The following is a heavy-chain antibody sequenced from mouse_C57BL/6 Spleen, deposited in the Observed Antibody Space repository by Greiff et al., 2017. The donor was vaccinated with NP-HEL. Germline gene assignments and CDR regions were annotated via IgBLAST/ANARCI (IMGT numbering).Heavy chain of an antibody. CDR2: ISYSGST. D-gene: IGHD2-4*01. CDR1: GYSITSGYD. J-gene: IGHJ4*01. V-gene: IGHV3-1*01. Sequence: EVKVVESGPGMVKPSQSLSLTCTVTGYSITSGYDWHWIRHFPGNKLEWMGYISYSGSTNYNPSLKSRISITHDTSKNHFFLKLNSVTTEDTATYYCARERDDYGAMDYWGQGTSVTVSS. CDR3: ARERDDYGAMDY.